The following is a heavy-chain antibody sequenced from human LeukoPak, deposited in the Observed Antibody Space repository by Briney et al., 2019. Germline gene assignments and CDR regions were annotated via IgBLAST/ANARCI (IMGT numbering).Heavy chain of an antibody. V-gene: IGHV1-2*02. D-gene: IGHD2-2*01. J-gene: IGHJ6*03. Sequence: GASVKVSCKASGYTFTGYFVHWVRQAPGQGLQWMGWINPNTGGTNYAQKFQGRVTITADKSTSTAYMELSSLRSEDTAVYYCARVREVVPAARSYYYYYYMDVWGKGTTVTVSS. CDR2: INPNTGGT. CDR3: ARVREVVPAARSYYYYYYMDV. CDR1: GYTFTGYF.